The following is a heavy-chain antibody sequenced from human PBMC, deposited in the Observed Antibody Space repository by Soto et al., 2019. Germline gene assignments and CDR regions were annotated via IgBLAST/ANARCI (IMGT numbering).Heavy chain of an antibody. J-gene: IGHJ4*02. V-gene: IGHV3-23*01. D-gene: IGHD6-19*01. Sequence: EVQLLESGGGLVQPGGSLRLPCAASGFTFSSYAMSWVRQAPGKGLEWVSAISGSGGSTYYADSVKGRFTISRDNSKNTLYLQMNSLRAEDTAVYYCAKNPCGYSSLCYFDYWGQGTLVTVSS. CDR2: ISGSGGST. CDR3: AKNPCGYSSLCYFDY. CDR1: GFTFSSYA.